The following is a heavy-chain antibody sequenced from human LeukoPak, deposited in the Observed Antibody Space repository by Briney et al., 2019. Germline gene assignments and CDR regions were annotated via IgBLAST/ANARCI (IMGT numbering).Heavy chain of an antibody. V-gene: IGHV1-69*04. CDR1: GGTFSSYA. D-gene: IGHD3-22*01. Sequence: SVKVSCKASGGTFSSYAISWVRQAPGQGLEWMGRIIPILGIANYAQKFQGRVTITADKSTSTAYMELSSLRSEDTAVYYCARIGYYYDSSGYYYAYYGMDVWGQGTMVTVSS. CDR3: ARIGYYYDSSGYYYAYYGMDV. CDR2: IIPILGIA. J-gene: IGHJ6*02.